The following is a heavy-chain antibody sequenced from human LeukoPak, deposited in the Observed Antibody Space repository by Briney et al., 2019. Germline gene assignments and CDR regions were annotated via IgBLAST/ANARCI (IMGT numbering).Heavy chain of an antibody. CDR1: GFTFSSYW. D-gene: IGHD4-23*01. CDR2: IKEDGSEK. CDR3: ARDYGGNSVY. V-gene: IGHV3-7*01. J-gene: IGHJ4*02. Sequence: GGSLRLSGAASGFTFSSYWMSWVRQAPGKGLEWVANIKEDGSEKYYVDSVKGRFTISRDNAKNSLYLQMDSLRAEDTAMYYCARDYGGNSVYWGQGPLVTVSS.